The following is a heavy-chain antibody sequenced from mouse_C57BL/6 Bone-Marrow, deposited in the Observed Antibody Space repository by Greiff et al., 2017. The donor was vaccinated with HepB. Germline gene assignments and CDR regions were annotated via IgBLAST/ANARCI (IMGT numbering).Heavy chain of an antibody. J-gene: IGHJ4*01. V-gene: IGHV5-15*01. CDR2: ISNLAYSI. Sequence: EVQRVESGGGLVQPGGSLKLSCAASGFTFSDYGMAWVRQAPRKGPEWVAFISNLAYSIYYADTVTGRFTISRENAKNTLYLEMSSLRAEDTAMYYCARQGYYGSSLYAMDYWGQGTSVTVSS. D-gene: IGHD1-1*01. CDR1: GFTFSDYG. CDR3: ARQGYYGSSLYAMDY.